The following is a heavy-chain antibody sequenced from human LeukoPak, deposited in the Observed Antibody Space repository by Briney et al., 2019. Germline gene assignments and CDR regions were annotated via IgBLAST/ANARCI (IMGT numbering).Heavy chain of an antibody. CDR1: GSTFSSYG. V-gene: IGHV3-30*02. Sequence: GGSLRLSCVASGSTFSSYGMHWVRQAPGKGLEWVAFIRHDGSNKNYADSVKGRFTISRDNSKNTLYLQMNSLRAEDTAVYYCARRVGAYSHPYDYWGQGTLVTVSS. J-gene: IGHJ4*02. CDR2: IRHDGSNK. CDR3: ARRVGAYSHPYDY. D-gene: IGHD4/OR15-4a*01.